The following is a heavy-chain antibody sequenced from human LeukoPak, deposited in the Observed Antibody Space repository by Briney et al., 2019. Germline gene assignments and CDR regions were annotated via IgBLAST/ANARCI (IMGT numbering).Heavy chain of an antibody. CDR3: AAESGWGTPSSRAGGY. V-gene: IGHV3-30*02. CDR1: GFTFSSYG. D-gene: IGHD6-19*01. CDR2: IRYDGSNK. J-gene: IGHJ4*02. Sequence: GGSLRLSCAASGFTFSSYGMHWVRQAPGKGLEGVAFIRYDGSNKYYADSVKGRFIISRDNSKNTLYLQMNSLRAEDTAVYYCAAESGWGTPSSRAGGYWGQGTLVTVSS.